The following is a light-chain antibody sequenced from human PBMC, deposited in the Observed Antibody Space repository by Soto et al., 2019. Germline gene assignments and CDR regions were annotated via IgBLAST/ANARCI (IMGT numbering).Light chain of an antibody. CDR3: QQYGSSPRT. V-gene: IGKV3-20*01. CDR1: QRVSSSY. Sequence: EIELAQSPGTLSMALGERATLSCSASQRVSSSYLVWYQQRPGQAPRLRIYGASRRATGIPDRFSGSGSGTDFTLTISRLEPEDFAVYYCQQYGSSPRTFGKGTKVDIK. CDR2: GAS. J-gene: IGKJ1*01.